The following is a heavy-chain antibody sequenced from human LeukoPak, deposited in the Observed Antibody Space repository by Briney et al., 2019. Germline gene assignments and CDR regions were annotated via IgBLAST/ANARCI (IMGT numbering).Heavy chain of an antibody. J-gene: IGHJ5*02. CDR2: ISYDGSNK. V-gene: IGHV3-30*18. Sequence: GGSLRLSCAASGFTFSSYGMHWVRQAPGKGQEWVAVISYDGSNKYYADSVKGRFTISRDNSKNTLYLQMNSLRAEDTAVYYCAKGRVLWFGETENWFDPWGQGTLVTVSS. D-gene: IGHD3-10*01. CDR3: AKGRVLWFGETENWFDP. CDR1: GFTFSSYG.